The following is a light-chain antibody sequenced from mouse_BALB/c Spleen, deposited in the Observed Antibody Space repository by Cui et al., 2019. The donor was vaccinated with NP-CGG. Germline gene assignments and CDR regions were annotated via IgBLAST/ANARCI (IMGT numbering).Light chain of an antibody. J-gene: IGLJ1*01. CDR3: VLWYSNHWV. CDR1: TGAVTTTNH. Sequence: QAVVTQESALTTSPGETVTLTCRSDTGAVTTTNHANWVQEKPDHLFTGLIGGTNNRAPGVPARFSGSLIGDKAALTITGAQTEDEAIYFCVLWYSNHWVFGGGTKLTVL. V-gene: IGLV1*01. CDR2: GTN.